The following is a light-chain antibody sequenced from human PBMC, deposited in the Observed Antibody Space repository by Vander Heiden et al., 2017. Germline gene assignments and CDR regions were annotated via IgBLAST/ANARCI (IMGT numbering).Light chain of an antibody. Sequence: DIQMTQSPSSLSASVGDRVTITCRASQSISSDLNWYQPEPGKAPKLLIYAASSLQSGVPSRFSGSGSGTDFTLTIRSLQPEDFATCYCRQSDRTPRTFGQGTKLEIK. CDR2: AAS. J-gene: IGKJ2*01. CDR1: QSISSD. V-gene: IGKV1-39*01. CDR3: RQSDRTPRT.